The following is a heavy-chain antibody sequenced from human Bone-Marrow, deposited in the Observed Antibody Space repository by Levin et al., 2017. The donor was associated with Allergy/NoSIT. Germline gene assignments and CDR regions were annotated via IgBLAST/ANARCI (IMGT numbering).Heavy chain of an antibody. D-gene: IGHD1-1*01. CDR3: TRDFDGRDY. CDR1: GFTFSSYW. Sequence: GESLKISCAASGFTFSSYWMSWVRQAPGKGLEWVANINKAGNQKFYPDLVKGRFTISRDNTKNSLYLEMNSLRAEDTAVYYCTRDFDGRDYWGQGTLVTVSS. V-gene: IGHV3-7*04. J-gene: IGHJ4*02. CDR2: INKAGNQK.